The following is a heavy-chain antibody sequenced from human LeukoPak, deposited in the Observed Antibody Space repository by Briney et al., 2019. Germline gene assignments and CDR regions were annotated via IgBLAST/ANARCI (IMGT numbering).Heavy chain of an antibody. J-gene: IGHJ4*02. CDR1: GFTFRNYV. V-gene: IGHV3-30*18. Sequence: GGSLRLSCAASGFTFRNYVIHWVRQAPGKGLGWVAVTSSDLNVKLYADSVKGRFTISRDNSRSTLYLQMNSLRPEDTAIYYCGKKVYLGWGAPPSFFLYFGGQGTL. D-gene: IGHD3-16*01. CDR3: GKKVYLGWGAPPSFFLYF. CDR2: TSSDLNVK.